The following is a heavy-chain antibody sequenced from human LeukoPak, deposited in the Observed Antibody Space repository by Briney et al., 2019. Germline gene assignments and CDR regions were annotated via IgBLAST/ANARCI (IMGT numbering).Heavy chain of an antibody. CDR3: ARDRPYSSSWFSGYGMDV. CDR1: GGSISSYY. V-gene: IGHV4-59*12. J-gene: IGHJ6*02. Sequence: PSETLSLTCTVSGGSISSYYWSWIRQPPGKGLEWIGYIYYSGSTYYNPSLKSRVTISVDTSKNQFSLKLSSVTAADTAVYYCARDRPYSSSWFSGYGMDVWGQGTTVTVSS. CDR2: IYYSGST. D-gene: IGHD6-13*01.